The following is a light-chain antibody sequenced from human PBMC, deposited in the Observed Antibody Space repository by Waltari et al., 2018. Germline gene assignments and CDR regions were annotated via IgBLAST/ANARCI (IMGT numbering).Light chain of an antibody. CDR2: AAS. Sequence: DIQLTQSPSSLSASVGDRVTITCRASQSVDQHLNWYQQQPGKAPKLLIFAASNLQGGVPSRFGGSGSGTGFTRTISSLQPEDFATYYCQESHNVNNFGQGTKLEIK. V-gene: IGKV1-39*01. CDR3: QESHNVNN. CDR1: QSVDQH. J-gene: IGKJ2*01.